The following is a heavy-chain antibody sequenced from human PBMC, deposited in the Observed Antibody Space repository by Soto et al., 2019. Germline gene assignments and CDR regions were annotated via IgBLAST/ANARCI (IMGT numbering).Heavy chain of an antibody. J-gene: IGHJ6*02. CDR3: AGTLSPNYYYYYGMDV. Sequence: ASVKVSCKASGYTFTGYYMHWVRQAPGQGLEWMGWINPDSGGTNYAQKFQGRVTMTRDTSISTAYMELSRLRSDDTAVYYCAGTLSPNYYYYYGMDVWGQGTTVTVSS. V-gene: IGHV1-2*02. CDR1: GYTFTGYY. CDR2: INPDSGGT.